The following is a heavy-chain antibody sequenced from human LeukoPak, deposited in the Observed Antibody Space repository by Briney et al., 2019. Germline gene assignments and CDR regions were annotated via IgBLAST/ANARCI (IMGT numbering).Heavy chain of an antibody. CDR1: GFPFSDYG. Sequence: GGSLRLSCAVSGFPFSDYGMNWVRQAPGKGLEWVSFISYSSSHIYYADSVKGRFTISRDNAKNSVYLQMNSLRAEDTAVYYCARFTSGSGSNDYFDFWGQGILVTVSS. CDR2: ISYSSSHI. CDR3: ARFTSGSGSNDYFDF. J-gene: IGHJ4*02. V-gene: IGHV3-21*01. D-gene: IGHD3-10*01.